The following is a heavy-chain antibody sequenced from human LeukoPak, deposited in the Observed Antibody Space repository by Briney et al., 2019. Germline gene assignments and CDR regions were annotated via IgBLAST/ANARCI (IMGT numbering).Heavy chain of an antibody. CDR1: GFTYESYA. D-gene: IGHD6-13*01. CDR3: ARTIAQYTNSWLYYYYGMDV. V-gene: IGHV3-23*01. CDR2: ISGNGDDT. Sequence: ELSVRLFGTVCGFTYESYAMRWVRQAQEKGLEWVSSISGNGDDTYHADSVKGRFTVSRDNSKSTLYLQMNSLRAEDTAVFYCARTIAQYTNSWLYYYYGMDVWGQGTTVTVSS. J-gene: IGHJ6*02.